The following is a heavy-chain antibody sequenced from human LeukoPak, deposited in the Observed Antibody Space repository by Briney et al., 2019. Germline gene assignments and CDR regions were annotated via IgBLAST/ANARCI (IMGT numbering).Heavy chain of an antibody. D-gene: IGHD3-10*01. Sequence: SETLSLTCAVYGGSFSGYYWSWIRQPPGKGLEWIGSIYHSGSTYYNPSLKSRVTISVDTSKNQFSLKLSSVTAADTAVYYCARGFGPYYYYYMDVWGKGTTVTVSS. CDR2: IYHSGST. CDR3: ARGFGPYYYYYMDV. CDR1: GGSFSGYY. J-gene: IGHJ6*03. V-gene: IGHV4-34*01.